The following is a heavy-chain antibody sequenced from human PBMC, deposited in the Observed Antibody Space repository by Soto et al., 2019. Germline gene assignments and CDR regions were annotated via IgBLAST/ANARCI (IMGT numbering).Heavy chain of an antibody. V-gene: IGHV1-69*13. CDR1: GGTFSSYA. CDR2: IIPIFGTA. J-gene: IGHJ4*02. D-gene: IGHD6-19*01. CDR3: ARDAEAGSGWYRFGY. Sequence: GASVKVSCKSSGGTFSSYAISWVRQAPGQGLEWMGRIIPIFGTANYAQKFQGRVTITAGESTSTAYMELSSLRSEDTAVYYCARDAEAGSGWYRFGYWGQGTLVTVSS.